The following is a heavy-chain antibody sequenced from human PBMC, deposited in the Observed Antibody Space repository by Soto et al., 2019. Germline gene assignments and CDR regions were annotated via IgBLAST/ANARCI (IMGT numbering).Heavy chain of an antibody. Sequence: GGSLRLSCAASGFTFNRYSMNWVRQAPGKGLEWVSSISSTTNYIYYGDSMKGRFTISRDNAKNSLYLEMNSLRAEDTAVYYCARESEDLTSNFDCWGQGTLVTVSS. CDR2: ISSTTNYI. CDR3: ARESEDLTSNFDC. J-gene: IGHJ4*02. CDR1: GFTFNRYS. V-gene: IGHV3-21*06.